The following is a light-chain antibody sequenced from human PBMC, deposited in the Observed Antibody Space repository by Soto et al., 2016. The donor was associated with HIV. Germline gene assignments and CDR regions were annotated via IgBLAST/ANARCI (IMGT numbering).Light chain of an antibody. CDR1: QGINSY. V-gene: IGKV1-9*01. CDR3: QQLNSYPRRLT. J-gene: IGKJ4*01. Sequence: DIQLTQSPSFLSASIGDRVTITCRASQGINSYLAWYQQKPGKAPKLLIYAASTLQSGVPSRFSGSGSGTEFTLTISSLQPEDFATYYCQQLNSYPRRLTFGGGTKVEIK. CDR2: AAS.